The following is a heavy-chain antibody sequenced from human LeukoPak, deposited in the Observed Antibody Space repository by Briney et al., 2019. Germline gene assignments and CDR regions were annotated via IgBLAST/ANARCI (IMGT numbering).Heavy chain of an antibody. D-gene: IGHD4-11*01. V-gene: IGHV7-4-1*02. CDR2: INTNTGIP. J-gene: IGHJ5*02. CDR1: GYTFTSYA. Sequence: ASVKASCTPSGYTFTSYAMNWVRRAPGQGLEWMGWINTNTGIPTYAQGFTGRFVFSLDTAINTAYLQISSLKTEDTAVYYSAREPRGGYSNLYPWGQGTLVTVSS. CDR3: AREPRGGYSNLYP.